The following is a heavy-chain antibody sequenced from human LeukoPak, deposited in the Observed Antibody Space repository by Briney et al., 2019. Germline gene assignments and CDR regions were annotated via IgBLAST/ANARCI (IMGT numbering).Heavy chain of an antibody. Sequence: SETLSLTCTVSRGSISNYWWSWIRQAAGKGLEWIGRVYPSGTTHYNPSLQSRVTLSVDTSKNQFSLELSSLTAADTAVYYCARDAGGYEDYWGQGTLVTVSS. CDR1: RGSISNYW. CDR3: ARDAGGYEDY. V-gene: IGHV4-4*07. J-gene: IGHJ4*02. D-gene: IGHD5-12*01. CDR2: VYPSGTT.